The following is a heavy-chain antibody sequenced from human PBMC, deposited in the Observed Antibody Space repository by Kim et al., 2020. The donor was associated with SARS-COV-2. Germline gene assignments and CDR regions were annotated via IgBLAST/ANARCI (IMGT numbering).Heavy chain of an antibody. J-gene: IGHJ4*02. D-gene: IGHD6-19*01. Sequence: GGSLRLSCAASGFTFSSYWMHWVRQAPGKGLVWVSNIKEDGSVTNYADSVKGRLTVSRDNTKNTLYLQMNSLRAEDTAVYYCASRVGGWAVYWGQGTLVTVSS. CDR3: ASRVGGWAVY. CDR2: IKEDGSVT. CDR1: GFTFSSYW. V-gene: IGHV3-74*01.